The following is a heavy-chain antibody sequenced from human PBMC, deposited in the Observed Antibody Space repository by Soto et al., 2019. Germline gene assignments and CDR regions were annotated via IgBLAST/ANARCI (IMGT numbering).Heavy chain of an antibody. V-gene: IGHV4-4*02. J-gene: IGHJ4*02. CDR2: IYHSGST. Sequence: SETLSLTCAVSGGSISSSNWWSWVRQPPGKGLEWIGEIYHSGSTNYNPSLKSRVTISIDKSKNQFSLKLSSVTAADTAVYYCASGGEESPEAVAGFDYWGQGTLVTVSS. D-gene: IGHD6-19*01. CDR3: ASGGEESPEAVAGFDY. CDR1: GGSISSSNW.